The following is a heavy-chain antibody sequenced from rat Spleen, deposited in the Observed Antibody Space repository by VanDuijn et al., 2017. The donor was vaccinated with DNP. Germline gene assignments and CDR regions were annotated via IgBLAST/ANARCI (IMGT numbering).Heavy chain of an antibody. CDR3: AGYYYDGSYYCARTGLYSNYVPFDY. CDR2: FSGGGDNT. D-gene: IGHD1-12*02. J-gene: IGHJ2*01. CDR1: GFTFSNYY. Sequence: EVQLVESGGGLVQPGRSMKLSCAASGFTFSNYYLAWARQAPTRGLEWIDSFSGGGDNTYYQDSVKGRLTISRDNAKSTLYLQMDSLRSEDTATYYCAGYYYDGSYYCARTGLYSNYVPFDYWGQGVMVTVSS. V-gene: IGHV5-25*01.